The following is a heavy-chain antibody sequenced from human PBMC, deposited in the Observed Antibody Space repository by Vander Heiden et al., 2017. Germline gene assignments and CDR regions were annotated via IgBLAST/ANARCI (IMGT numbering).Heavy chain of an antibody. V-gene: IGHV1-2*06. CDR2: INPNSGGT. Sequence: QVQLVQSGAEVKKPGASVKVSCKASGYTFTGYYLNWVRRAPGQGLEWMGRINPNSGGTNYAQKFQGRVTMTRDTSISTAYMELSRLRSDDTAVYYCARGGLRYGSGRRYFDYWGQGTLVTVSS. D-gene: IGHD3-10*01. J-gene: IGHJ4*02. CDR1: GYTFTGYY. CDR3: ARGGLRYGSGRRYFDY.